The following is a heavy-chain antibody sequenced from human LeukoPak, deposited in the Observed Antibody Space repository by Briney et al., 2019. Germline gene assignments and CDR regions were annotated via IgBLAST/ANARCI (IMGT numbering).Heavy chain of an antibody. CDR3: AKPIVVVPAGNYFDY. Sequence: QPGGSLRLSCAASGFTFSSYGMHWVRQAPGKGLEWVAFIRYDGSNKYYADSVKGRFTISRDNSKNTLYLQMNSLRADDTAVYYCAKPIVVVPAGNYFDYWGQGTLVTVSS. CDR2: IRYDGSNK. D-gene: IGHD2-2*01. CDR1: GFTFSSYG. V-gene: IGHV3-30*02. J-gene: IGHJ4*02.